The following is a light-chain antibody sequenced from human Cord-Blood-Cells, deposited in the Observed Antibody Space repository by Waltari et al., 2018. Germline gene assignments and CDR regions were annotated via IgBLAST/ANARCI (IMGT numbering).Light chain of an antibody. CDR1: SSDVGGYNY. CDR3: SSYTSSSTYV. CDR2: DVS. Sequence: QSALTQPASVSGSPGQSITIPCTATSSDVGGYNYVSWYQQHPGKAPKLMIYDVSKRPSGVSNRFSGSKSGNTTSLTISGLQAEDEADYYCSSYTSSSTYVFGTGTKVTVL. J-gene: IGLJ1*01. V-gene: IGLV2-14*01.